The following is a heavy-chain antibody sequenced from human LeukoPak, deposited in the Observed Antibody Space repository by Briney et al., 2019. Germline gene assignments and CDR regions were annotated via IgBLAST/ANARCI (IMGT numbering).Heavy chain of an antibody. CDR2: IGSDSTYI. CDR1: GFTFSSYS. V-gene: IGHV3-21*01. J-gene: IGHJ4*02. CDR3: ATGDGY. Sequence: GGSLRVSCAASGFTFSSYSMNWVRQAPGKGLEWVSSIGSDSTYIYYTDSVKGRFTISRDNAKNSLYLQMNSLRAEDTAVYYCATGDGYWGQGTLVTVSS. D-gene: IGHD7-27*01.